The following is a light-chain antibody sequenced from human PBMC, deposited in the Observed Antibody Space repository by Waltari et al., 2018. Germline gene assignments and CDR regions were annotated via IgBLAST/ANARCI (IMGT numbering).Light chain of an antibody. V-gene: IGLV1-40*01. Sequence: QSVLTQPPSVSGAPGQRVTISCTGSSSNIGAGYGIHWYQPLPGTAPKLLIYANAIRPSGVPDRFSGSKSGTSVALAIAGLQAEDEADYYCQVYDTSLSGVVFGGGTKLTVL. CDR3: QVYDTSLSGVV. J-gene: IGLJ3*02. CDR2: ANA. CDR1: SSNIGAGYG.